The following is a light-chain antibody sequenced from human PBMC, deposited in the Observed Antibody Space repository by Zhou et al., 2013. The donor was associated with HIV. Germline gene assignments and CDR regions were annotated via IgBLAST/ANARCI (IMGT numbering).Light chain of an antibody. CDR1: QSVNNY. V-gene: IGKV3-15*01. CDR3: QFYNNWPPTWT. Sequence: EIVLTQSPATLSLSPGERATLSCRASQSVNNYLAWYQQKPGQAPRLLIYGAATRATGVPGRFSGSGSGTEFTLSISSLQSEDFAVYYCQFYNNWPPTWTFGQGTNVEMK. CDR2: GAA. J-gene: IGKJ1*01.